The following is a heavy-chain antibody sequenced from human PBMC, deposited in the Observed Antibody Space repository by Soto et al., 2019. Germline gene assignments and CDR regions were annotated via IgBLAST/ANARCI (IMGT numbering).Heavy chain of an antibody. V-gene: IGHV3-15*01. CDR3: TSPAVDFWSGYNDY. Sequence: PGGSLRLSCAASGFTFSNAWMSWVRQAPGKGLEWVGRIKSKTDGGTTDYAAPVKGRFTISRDGSKNTLYLQMNSLKTEDTAVYYCTSPAVDFWSGYNDYWGQGTLVTVSS. J-gene: IGHJ4*02. CDR2: IKSKTDGGTT. CDR1: GFTFSNAW. D-gene: IGHD3-3*01.